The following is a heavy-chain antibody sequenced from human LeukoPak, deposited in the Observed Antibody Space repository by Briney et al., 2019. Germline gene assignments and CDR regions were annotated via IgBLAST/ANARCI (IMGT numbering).Heavy chain of an antibody. CDR2: ISGSGGST. V-gene: IGHV3-23*01. CDR1: GFTFSSYA. Sequence: GGSLRLSCAASGFTFSSYAMSWVRQAPGKGLEWVSAISGSGGSTYYADSVKGRFTIHRDNSKNTLYLQMNRLRAEDTAVYYCAKDIRDYDFWSGYFDYWGQGTLVTVSS. D-gene: IGHD3-3*01. CDR3: AKDIRDYDFWSGYFDY. J-gene: IGHJ4*02.